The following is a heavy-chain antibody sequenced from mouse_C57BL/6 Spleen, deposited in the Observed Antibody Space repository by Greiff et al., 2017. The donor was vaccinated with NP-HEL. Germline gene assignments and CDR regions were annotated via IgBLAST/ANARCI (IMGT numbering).Heavy chain of an antibody. D-gene: IGHD5-1*01. CDR1: GYAFSSSW. V-gene: IGHV1-82*01. CDR2: IYPGDGDT. CDR3: ANLPLTWFAY. Sequence: VQLQQSGPELVKPGASVKISCKASGYAFSSSWMNWVKQRPGKGLEWIGRIYPGDGDTNYNGKFKGKATLTADKSSSTAYMQLSSLTSEDSAVYFCANLPLTWFAYWGQGTLVTVSA. J-gene: IGHJ3*01.